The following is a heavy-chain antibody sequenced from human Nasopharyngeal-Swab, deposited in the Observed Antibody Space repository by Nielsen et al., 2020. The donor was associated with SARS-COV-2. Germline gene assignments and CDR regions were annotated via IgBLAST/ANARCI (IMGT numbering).Heavy chain of an antibody. Sequence: SETLSLTCAVYGGSFSGYYWSWIRQPPGKGLEWIGEINHSGSTNYNPSLKSRVIISVDTSKNQFSLKLSSVTAADTAVYYCARHTANTEDWGQGTLVTVSS. CDR1: GGSFSGYY. D-gene: IGHD5-18*01. CDR3: ARHTANTED. V-gene: IGHV4-34*01. J-gene: IGHJ4*02. CDR2: INHSGST.